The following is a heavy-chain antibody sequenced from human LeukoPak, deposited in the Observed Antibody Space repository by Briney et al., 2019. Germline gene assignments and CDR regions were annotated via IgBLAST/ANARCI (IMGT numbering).Heavy chain of an antibody. CDR1: GGTFSSYA. J-gene: IGHJ5*02. D-gene: IGHD5-24*01. CDR2: IIPIFGTA. Sequence: GASVKVSCKASGGTFSSYAISWVRQAPGQGLEWMGGIIPIFGTANYAQKFQGRVTITADESTSTAYMELSSLRSEDTAVYYCARGRYDGYKANWFDPWGQGTLVTVSS. V-gene: IGHV1-69*13. CDR3: ARGRYDGYKANWFDP.